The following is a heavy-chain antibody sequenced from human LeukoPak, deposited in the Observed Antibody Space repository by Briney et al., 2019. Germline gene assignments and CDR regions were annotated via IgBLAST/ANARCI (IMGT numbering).Heavy chain of an antibody. V-gene: IGHV4-34*01. Sequence: PSETLSLTCAVYGGSFSGYYWSWIRQPPGKGLEWIGEINHSGSTNYNPSLKSRVTISVDTSKNQFSLKLSSVTAADTAVYYCARRASRHYGGNSNWFDPWGQGTLVTVSS. CDR3: ARRASRHYGGNSNWFDP. CDR2: INHSGST. J-gene: IGHJ5*02. CDR1: GGSFSGYY. D-gene: IGHD4-23*01.